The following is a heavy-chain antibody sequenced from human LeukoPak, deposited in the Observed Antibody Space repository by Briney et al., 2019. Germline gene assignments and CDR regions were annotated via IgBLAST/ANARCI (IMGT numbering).Heavy chain of an antibody. CDR3: ARWDITMVRGALY. D-gene: IGHD3-10*01. J-gene: IGHJ4*02. CDR2: ISSSGSTI. V-gene: IGHV3-11*01. Sequence: GGSLRLSCAASGFTFSDYYMSWIRQAPGKGLEWVSYISSSGSTIYYADSVEGRFTISRDNAKNSLYLQMNSLRAEDTAVYYCARWDITMVRGALYWGQGTLVTVSS. CDR1: GFTFSDYY.